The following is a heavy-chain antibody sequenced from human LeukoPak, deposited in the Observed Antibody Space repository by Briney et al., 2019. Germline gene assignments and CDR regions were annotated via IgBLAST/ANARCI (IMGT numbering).Heavy chain of an antibody. CDR3: ARVTDYYDSSGYYFDY. CDR2: INPNSGGT. V-gene: IGHV1-2*02. J-gene: IGHJ4*02. D-gene: IGHD3-22*01. CDR1: GYTFTGYY. Sequence: ASVKVSCKASGYTFTGYYMHWVRQAPGQGLEWMGWINPNSGGTNYAQKFQGRVTMTRDTSISTAYMELSRLRSDDTAVYYCARVTDYYDSSGYYFDYWGQGTLVTVSS.